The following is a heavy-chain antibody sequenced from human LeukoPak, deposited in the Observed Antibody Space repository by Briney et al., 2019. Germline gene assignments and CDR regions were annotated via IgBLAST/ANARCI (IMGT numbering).Heavy chain of an antibody. CDR2: IRFDGDTK. CDR1: VFTFSSYA. CDR3: TRTNWNPGYFDT. V-gene: IGHV3-30*02. J-gene: IGHJ5*02. Sequence: PGGSLRLSCAASVFTFSSYAMHWARQAPGKGLEWVAFIRFDGDTKYYSDSAKGRFTISRDNSKNTVYLQMNSLRDEDTAVYYCTRTNWNPGYFDTWGQGTLVTVSS. D-gene: IGHD5-12*01.